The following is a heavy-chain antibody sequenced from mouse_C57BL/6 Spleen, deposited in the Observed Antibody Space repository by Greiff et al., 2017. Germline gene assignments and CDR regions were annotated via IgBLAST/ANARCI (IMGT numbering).Heavy chain of an antibody. D-gene: IGHD1-1*01. V-gene: IGHV1-82*01. Sequence: QVQLQQSGPELVKPGASVKISCKASGYAFSSSWMNWVKQRPGKGLEWIGRIYPGDGDTNYNGKFKGKATLTADKSSSTAYMQLSSLTSEDSAVYFCARSPPTVVPDDWGQGTTLTVSS. CDR1: GYAFSSSW. J-gene: IGHJ2*01. CDR3: ARSPPTVVPDD. CDR2: IYPGDGDT.